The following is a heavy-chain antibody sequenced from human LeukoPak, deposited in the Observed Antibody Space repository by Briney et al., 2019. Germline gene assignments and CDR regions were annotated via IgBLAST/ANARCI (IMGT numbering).Heavy chain of an antibody. D-gene: IGHD7-27*01. V-gene: IGHV3-30-3*01. CDR1: GFTFESYT. CDR3: VTALGKNAFDI. J-gene: IGHJ3*02. Sequence: GGSLRLPCAASGFTFESYTIHWVRQAPGKGLEWVALVSYGGSNKYYIDSVKGRFTISRDNSKNTLYLQMNSLRPEDTAVYYCVTALGKNAFDIWGQGTMVTVSS. CDR2: VSYGGSNK.